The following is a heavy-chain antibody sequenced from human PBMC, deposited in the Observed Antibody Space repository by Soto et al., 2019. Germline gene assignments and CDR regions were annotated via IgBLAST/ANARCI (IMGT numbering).Heavy chain of an antibody. CDR3: AREGDYYGSGSYPSV. D-gene: IGHD3-10*01. CDR2: IYYSGST. CDR1: GGSISSGGYY. J-gene: IGHJ6*02. V-gene: IGHV4-31*03. Sequence: SETLSLTCTVSGGSISSGGYYWSWIRQHPGKGLEWIGYIYYSGSTYYNPSLKSRVTISVDTSKNQFSLKLSSVTAADTAVYYCAREGDYYGSGSYPSVWGQGTTVTVSS.